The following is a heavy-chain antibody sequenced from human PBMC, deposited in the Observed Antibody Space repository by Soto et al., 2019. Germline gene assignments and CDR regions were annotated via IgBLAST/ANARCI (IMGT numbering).Heavy chain of an antibody. J-gene: IGHJ4*02. V-gene: IGHV1-24*01. D-gene: IGHD3-3*02. Sequence: GASVKVSCKVSGYTLTELSMHWVRQAPGKGLEWMGGFDPEDGETIYAQNFQGRVTMTEDTSTDTAYMELSSLRSEDTAVHYCATHLRHFFDYWGQGTLVTVSS. CDR1: GYTLTELS. CDR3: ATHLRHFFDY. CDR2: FDPEDGET.